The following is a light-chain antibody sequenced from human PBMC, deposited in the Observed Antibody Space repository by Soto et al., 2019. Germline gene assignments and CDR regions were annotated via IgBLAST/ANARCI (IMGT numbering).Light chain of an antibody. J-gene: IGKJ4*01. Sequence: AIQLTQSPSSLSASVGDRVTITCRASQGISSALAWYQQKPGKAPKLLIYDASSLESGVPSRFSGSGTGTQFTITISSLQTEDIAPYYSPQFNNYPLTFGGGTQVEIK. V-gene: IGKV1D-13*01. CDR2: DAS. CDR3: PQFNNYPLT. CDR1: QGISSA.